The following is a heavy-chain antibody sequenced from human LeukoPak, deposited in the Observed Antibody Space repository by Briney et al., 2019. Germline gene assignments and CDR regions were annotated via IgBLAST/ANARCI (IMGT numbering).Heavy chain of an antibody. Sequence: PGGSLRLSCAASGFTFSAYSMSWVRQAPGNGLEWVSFISTTSDIVFHADSVKGRFTISRDNAKNSLYLQMNSLRDEDTAVYYCARVRSGWYDDYWGQGTLVTVSS. CDR2: ISTTSDIV. CDR3: ARVRSGWYDDY. D-gene: IGHD6-19*01. CDR1: GFTFSAYS. J-gene: IGHJ4*02. V-gene: IGHV3-48*02.